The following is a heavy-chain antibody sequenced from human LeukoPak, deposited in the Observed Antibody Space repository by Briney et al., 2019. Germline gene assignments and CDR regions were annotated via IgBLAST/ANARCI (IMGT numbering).Heavy chain of an antibody. J-gene: IGHJ4*02. CDR3: AEDFGYGDPWGY. V-gene: IGHV1-2*02. D-gene: IGHD4-17*01. CDR1: GYTFTSYD. Sequence: ASVKVSCKASGYTFTSYDINWVRQATGQGLEWMGWNNPNSGGTNYAQKFQGRVTMTRDTSISTAYMELSRLRSDDTAVYYCAEDFGYGDPWGYWGQGTLVTVSS. CDR2: NNPNSGGT.